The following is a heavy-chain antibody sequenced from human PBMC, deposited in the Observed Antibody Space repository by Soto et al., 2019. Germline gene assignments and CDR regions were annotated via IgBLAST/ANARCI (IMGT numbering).Heavy chain of an antibody. CDR1: GFTFSSYA. Sequence: QVQLVESGGGVVQPGRSLRLSCAASGFTFSSYAMQWVRQAPGKGLEWVAVISYDGSNKYYADSVKGRFTISRDNSKNTLYLQMNSLRAEDTAVYYCARAADDLVAPDYGMDVWGQGTTVSVSS. V-gene: IGHV3-30-3*01. CDR3: ARAADDLVAPDYGMDV. D-gene: IGHD5-12*01. CDR2: ISYDGSNK. J-gene: IGHJ6*02.